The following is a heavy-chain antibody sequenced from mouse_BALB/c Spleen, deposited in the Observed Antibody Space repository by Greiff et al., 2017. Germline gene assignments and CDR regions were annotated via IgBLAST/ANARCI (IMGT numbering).Heavy chain of an antibody. Sequence: EVQRVESGGGLVQPGGSLRLSCATSGFTFTDYYMSWVRQPPGKALEWLGFIRNKANGYTTEYSASVKGRFTISRDNSQSILYLQMNTLRAEDSATYYCARDKSGNYVGAMDYWGQGTSVTVSS. J-gene: IGHJ4*01. V-gene: IGHV7-3*02. CDR1: GFTFTDYY. CDR3: ARDKSGNYVGAMDY. CDR2: IRNKANGYTT. D-gene: IGHD2-1*01.